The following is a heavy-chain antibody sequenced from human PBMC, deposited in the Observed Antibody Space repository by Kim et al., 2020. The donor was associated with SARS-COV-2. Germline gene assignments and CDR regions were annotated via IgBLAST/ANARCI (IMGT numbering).Heavy chain of an antibody. D-gene: IGHD5-12*01. Sequence: GGSLRLSCVASGFTFNTYSMNWVRQAPGKGLEWVSTISPTATYIYYSDLVQGRFTISRDNAKNVLDLQMNSLTAEDTAVYYCARDRQAYSGYDQSWFDPWGQGTLVTVSS. CDR1: GFTFNTYS. CDR3: ARDRQAYSGYDQSWFDP. V-gene: IGHV3-21*06. CDR2: ISPTATYI. J-gene: IGHJ5*01.